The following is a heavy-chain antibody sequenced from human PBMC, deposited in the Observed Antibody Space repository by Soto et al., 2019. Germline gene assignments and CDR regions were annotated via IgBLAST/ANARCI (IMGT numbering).Heavy chain of an antibody. J-gene: IGHJ5*02. D-gene: IGHD4-4*01. CDR2: IKPDESEK. Sequence: EVQLVESGGGLVQPGGSLRLSCTASGFTFSDSWMTWVRQAPGKGLEWVARIKPDESEKKYADSVKGRFSISRDNAKNSMYLQMDSLRGEDTAVYYCVRGGSNYASWGQGTLVTDSS. CDR1: GFTFSDSW. V-gene: IGHV3-7*01. CDR3: VRGGSNYAS.